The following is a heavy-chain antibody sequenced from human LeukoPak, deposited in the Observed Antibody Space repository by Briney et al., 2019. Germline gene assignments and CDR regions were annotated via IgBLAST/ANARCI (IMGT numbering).Heavy chain of an antibody. J-gene: IGHJ4*02. CDR1: GGSISSSSYY. Sequence: PSETLSLTCTVSGGSISSSSYYWGWIRQPPGKGLEWIGSIYYSGSTYYNPPLKSRVTISVDTSKNQFSLKLSSVTAADTAVYYCARDRVCSGGSCLFGRRYYFDYWGQGTLVTVSS. CDR3: ARDRVCSGGSCLFGRRYYFDY. CDR2: IYYSGST. D-gene: IGHD2-15*01. V-gene: IGHV4-39*07.